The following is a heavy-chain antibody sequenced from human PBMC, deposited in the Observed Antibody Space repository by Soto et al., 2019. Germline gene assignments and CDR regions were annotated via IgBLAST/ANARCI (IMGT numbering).Heavy chain of an antibody. D-gene: IGHD1-26*01. V-gene: IGHV3-73*02. Sequence: EVQLLESGGGLVQPGGSLKLSCAASGFTFSDLAVHWVRQASGKGLEWVGRIGGKSEDYVTSYGESVRGRFSISRDDSKNTAYLQKKSLKTEDTAVFYCDKYSGTASIPAALGQGTLVTVSS. CDR2: IGGKSEDYVT. CDR1: GFTFSDLA. CDR3: DKYSGTASIPAA. J-gene: IGHJ5*01.